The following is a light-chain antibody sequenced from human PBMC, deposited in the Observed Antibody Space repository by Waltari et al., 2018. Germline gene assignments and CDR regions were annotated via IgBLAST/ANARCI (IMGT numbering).Light chain of an antibody. Sequence: SALTQPASVSGSLGQSLSISCSGRYSNVWSNDLVSWYHQRPCEAPTLLIYEVLKRPSGVPNRFSGSKSGNAASLTISGLQPEDEATYYCCSHASSSPRLSFGGGTELTVL. CDR1: YSNVWSNDL. J-gene: IGLJ2*01. CDR2: EVL. V-gene: IGLV2-23*02. CDR3: CSHASSSPRLS.